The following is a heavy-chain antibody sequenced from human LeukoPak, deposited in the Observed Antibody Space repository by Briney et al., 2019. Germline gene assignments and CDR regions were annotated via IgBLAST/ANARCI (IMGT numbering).Heavy chain of an antibody. CDR3: ARDHWSDDYVWGSYGY. D-gene: IGHD3-16*01. CDR1: GYTFTSYG. CDR2: ISAYNGNT. Sequence: ASVKVSCKASGYTFTSYGIIWVRQAPGQGLEWMGWISAYNGNTNYAQKLQGRVTMTTDTSTSTAYMELRSLRSDDTAVYYCARDHWSDDYVWGSYGYWGQGTLVTVSS. V-gene: IGHV1-18*01. J-gene: IGHJ4*02.